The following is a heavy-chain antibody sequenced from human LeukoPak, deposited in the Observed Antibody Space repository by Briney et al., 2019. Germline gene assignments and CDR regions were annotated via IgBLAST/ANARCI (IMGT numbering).Heavy chain of an antibody. CDR1: GFTFSSYW. CDR3: ARDITIFGVAPDERDYYYMDV. D-gene: IGHD3-3*01. CDR2: IKQDGSEK. V-gene: IGHV3-7*03. J-gene: IGHJ6*03. Sequence: GGSLRLSCVASGFTFSSYWMSWVRQAPGKGLEWVANIKQDGSEKYYVDSLKGRFTISRDNSKNTLYLQMNSLRAEDTAVYYCARDITIFGVAPDERDYYYMDVWGKGTTVTVSS.